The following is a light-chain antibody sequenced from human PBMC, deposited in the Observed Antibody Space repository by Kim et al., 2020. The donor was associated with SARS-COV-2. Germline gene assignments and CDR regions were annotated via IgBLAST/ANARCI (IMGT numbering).Light chain of an antibody. CDR1: QSINNY. CDR2: LSS. J-gene: IGKJ4*01. CDR3: QQTYTPPRT. Sequence: DIQMTQSPSSLSASVGDRVTITCRASQSINNYLHWFQQKPGKAPKLLIYLSSTLQSGVPSRFSGSGSGTDFSLTISSLQPEDFGIYYCQQTYTPPRTFGGWTKVDIK. V-gene: IGKV1-39*01.